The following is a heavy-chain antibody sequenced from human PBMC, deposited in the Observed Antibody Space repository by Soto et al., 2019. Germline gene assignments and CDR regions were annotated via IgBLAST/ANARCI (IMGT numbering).Heavy chain of an antibody. V-gene: IGHV4-59*05. Sequence: KTSETLSLTCAVYGGSVNDYYWNWIRQPPGKGLEWIGSIHYRANSYYSPSLKSRITISVDTSKNQISLRLSSVTAADTAVYYCARPLQLAVSGFDPWGQGTLVTVSS. CDR3: ARPLQLAVSGFDP. CDR2: IHYRANS. J-gene: IGHJ5*02. CDR1: GGSVNDYY. D-gene: IGHD3-3*02.